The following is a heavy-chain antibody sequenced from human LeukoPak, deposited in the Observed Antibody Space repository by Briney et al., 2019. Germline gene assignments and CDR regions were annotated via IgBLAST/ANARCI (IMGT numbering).Heavy chain of an antibody. Sequence: PSETLSLTCAVYGGSFSGYYWSWIRQPPGKGLEWIGEINHSGSTNYNPSLKSRVTISVDTSKNQFSLKLSSVTAADTAVYYCARSARYDFWSGYRFNYFDYWGQGTLVTVPS. D-gene: IGHD3-3*01. CDR1: GGSFSGYY. J-gene: IGHJ4*02. CDR2: INHSGST. CDR3: ARSARYDFWSGYRFNYFDY. V-gene: IGHV4-34*01.